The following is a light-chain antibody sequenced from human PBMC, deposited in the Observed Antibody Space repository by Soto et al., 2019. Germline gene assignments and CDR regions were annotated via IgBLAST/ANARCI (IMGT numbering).Light chain of an antibody. CDR3: SSYAGSNIYV. J-gene: IGLJ1*01. V-gene: IGLV2-8*01. Sequence: QSALTQPPSASGSPGQSVTLSCTGTRSDVGGYNYVSWYQHHPGKAPKLFIYGVTQRPSGGPDRFSASTSGNTASLTVSGLQDEDEAYYFCSSYAGSNIYVCGTGTKVTGL. CDR1: RSDVGGYNY. CDR2: GVT.